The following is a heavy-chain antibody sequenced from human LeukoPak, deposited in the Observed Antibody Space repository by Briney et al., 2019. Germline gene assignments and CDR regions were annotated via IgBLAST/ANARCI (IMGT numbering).Heavy chain of an antibody. D-gene: IGHD2-2*01. J-gene: IGHJ5*01. Sequence: ASVTASSKASRYTFTDYYMHWVRQAPGQGLEWMGWINPNSGGTNYAQKFQGRVTMTRDTSISTAYMELSGLRSDDTAVYYCARGGWSLGYCSSSSCPDWFHSWGQGTLDTVSS. CDR3: ARGGWSLGYCSSSSCPDWFHS. V-gene: IGHV1-2*02. CDR1: RYTFTDYY. CDR2: INPNSGGT.